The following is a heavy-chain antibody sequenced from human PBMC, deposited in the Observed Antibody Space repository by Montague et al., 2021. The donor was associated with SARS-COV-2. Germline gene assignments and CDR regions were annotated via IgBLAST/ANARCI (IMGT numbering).Heavy chain of an antibody. Sequence: SETLSLTCTVPGGSIGTYYWNWIRQSPGKGLEWLGYIYYTGGTKYSPSLKSRVTISMDTSRDQLSLRLKSVTAADTAVYYCARDNYGDWGYYGLDVWGQGTTVIVSS. J-gene: IGHJ6*02. CDR1: GGSIGTYY. CDR3: ARDNYGDWGYYGLDV. V-gene: IGHV4-59*01. CDR2: IYYTGGT. D-gene: IGHD4-17*01.